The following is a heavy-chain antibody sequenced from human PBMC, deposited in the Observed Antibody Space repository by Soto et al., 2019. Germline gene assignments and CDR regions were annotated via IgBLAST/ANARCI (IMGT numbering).Heavy chain of an antibody. J-gene: IGHJ3*02. CDR2: IYWDYDT. CDR1: GFSLTTSGVG. Sequence: QITLKESGPPLVRPTQPLTLACTFSGFSLTTSGVGVGWIRRPPVKALEVLALIYWDYDTRYRPSLRTRLTITKDTTKNLVVLTMTNVDPVDTATYYCVRFLSGFVVPRHSDAFDIWGQGTMVTVSS. V-gene: IGHV2-5*02. CDR3: VRFLSGFVVPRHSDAFDI. D-gene: IGHD3-3*01.